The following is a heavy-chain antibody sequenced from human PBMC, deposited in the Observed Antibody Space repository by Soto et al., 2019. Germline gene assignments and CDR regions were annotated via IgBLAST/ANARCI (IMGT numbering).Heavy chain of an antibody. CDR2: IYYSGST. V-gene: IGHV4-59*01. CDR1: GVSISSYY. CDR3: ARFDYSIWFDP. Sequence: ETLSLTCTVSGVSISSYYWSWIRQPPGKGLEWIGYIYYSGSTNYNPSLKSRVTISVDTSKNQFSLKLSSVTAADTAVYYCARFDYSIWFDPWGQGTLVTVSS. J-gene: IGHJ5*02. D-gene: IGHD4-4*01.